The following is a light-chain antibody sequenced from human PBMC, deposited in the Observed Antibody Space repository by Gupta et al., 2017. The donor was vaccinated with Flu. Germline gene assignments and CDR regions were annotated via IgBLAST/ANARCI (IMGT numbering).Light chain of an antibody. CDR1: NIGSNF. CDR2: DNG. Sequence: HSVLTQPPSVSATPGQTVTISCSNIGSNFVSWYQQIPGTAPKLLIYDNGKRPSGIPDRFAGYQAGTSANLAINGLQAGDEADYYGGTWDRSQRTGAFGGGTKLTVL. J-gene: IGLJ3*02. CDR3: GTWDRSQRTGA. V-gene: IGLV1-51*01.